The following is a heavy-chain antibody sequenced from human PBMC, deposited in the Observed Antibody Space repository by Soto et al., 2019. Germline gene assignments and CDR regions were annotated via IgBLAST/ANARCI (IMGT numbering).Heavy chain of an antibody. D-gene: IGHD2-21*01. CDR2: IYYSGT. J-gene: IGHJ5*02. CDR3: DRDLAYCPSGPCYAQWGS. CDR1: GASISNDYYF. Sequence: TRPLTCTVSGASISNDYYFWSWIRQPPGKALEWIGFIYYSGTYYNPSLKSRPTISADPSKNHFSLKLTSLTAADTAVYYCDRDLAYCPSGPCYAQWGSSAQGPLVTV. V-gene: IGHV4-30-4*01.